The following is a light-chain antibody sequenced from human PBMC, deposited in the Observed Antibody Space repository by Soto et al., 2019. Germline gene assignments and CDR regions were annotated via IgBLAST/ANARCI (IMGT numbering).Light chain of an antibody. CDR2: WAS. J-gene: IGKJ4*01. Sequence: EIVVTPSPDSLAVSLGERATINCKSSQRVLYSSNNKNYLAWYQQKPRQPPKLLIYWASTRESGFADRLRGSGSGTDFTLIISSLQAEDGAGYYCQQYYNTPLTFGGGTKVEIK. CDR3: QQYYNTPLT. CDR1: QRVLYSSNNKNY. V-gene: IGKV4-1*01.